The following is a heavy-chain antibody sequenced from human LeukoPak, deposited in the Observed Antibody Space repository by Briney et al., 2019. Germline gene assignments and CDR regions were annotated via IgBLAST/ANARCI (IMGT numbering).Heavy chain of an antibody. V-gene: IGHV4-34*01. Sequence: SETLSLTCAVYGGSFSGYYWSWIRQPPGKGLEWIGEINHSGSTNYNPSLKSRVTISVDTSKNQFSLKLSSVTAADTAVYYCARETRIAAAGTRYYYGMDVWGQGTTVTVSS. CDR1: GGSFSGYY. CDR2: INHSGST. CDR3: ARETRIAAAGTRYYYGMDV. J-gene: IGHJ6*02. D-gene: IGHD6-13*01.